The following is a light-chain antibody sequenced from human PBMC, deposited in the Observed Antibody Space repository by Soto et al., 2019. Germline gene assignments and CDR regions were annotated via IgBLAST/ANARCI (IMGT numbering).Light chain of an antibody. CDR1: QSVSSSY. V-gene: IGKV3-20*01. CDR3: QQYGSSPRT. Sequence: IVVTQSPCTLSLSPGERATLSCRASQSVSSSYLAWYQQKPGQAPRLLVYGASSRATGIPDRFSGSGSGTDFTLSISRLEPEDFAVYYCQQYGSSPRTFAQGTKVDIK. CDR2: GAS. J-gene: IGKJ1*01.